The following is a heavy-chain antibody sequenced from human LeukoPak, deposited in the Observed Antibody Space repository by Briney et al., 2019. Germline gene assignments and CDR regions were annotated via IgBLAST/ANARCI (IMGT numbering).Heavy chain of an antibody. CDR1: GGSFSGYY. CDR3: AKSLYGSGSYYNWFDP. V-gene: IGHV4-34*01. CDR2: INHRGST. J-gene: IGHJ5*02. Sequence: SETLSLTCVVYGGSFSGYYWSWIRQSPGKGLEWIGEINHRGSTNCNPSLKRRVTISLDTSKNQFSLKLSSVTAADTAVYYCAKSLYGSGSYYNWFDPWGQGTLVTVSS. D-gene: IGHD3-10*01.